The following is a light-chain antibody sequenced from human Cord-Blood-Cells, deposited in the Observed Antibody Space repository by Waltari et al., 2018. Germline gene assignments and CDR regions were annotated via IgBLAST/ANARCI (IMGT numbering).Light chain of an antibody. CDR2: DVS. V-gene: IGLV2-11*01. J-gene: IGLJ1*01. CDR1: SSDVGGYNY. CDR3: CSYAGSYTYV. Sequence: VTISCTGTSSDVGGYNYVSWYQQHPGKVPKLMIYDVSKRPSGVPDRFSGSKSGNTASLTISGLQAEDEADYYCCSYAGSYTYVFGTGTKVTVL.